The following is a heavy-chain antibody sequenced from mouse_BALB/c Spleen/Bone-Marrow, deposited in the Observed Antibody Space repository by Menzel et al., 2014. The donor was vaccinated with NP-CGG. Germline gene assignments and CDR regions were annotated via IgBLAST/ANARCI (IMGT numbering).Heavy chain of an antibody. D-gene: IGHD4-1*01. CDR3: ARQLAYAMDY. Sequence: EVQGVESGGGLVQPGGSLKLSCATSGFTFSDYYMYWVRQTPEERLEWVAYITKGCGSTYYPDTVKGRFTISRDNVKNALYLQMSRLKSEDTAMYYCARQLAYAMDYWCQGTSVTVSA. J-gene: IGHJ4*01. CDR1: GFTFSDYY. V-gene: IGHV5-12*02. CDR2: ITKGCGST.